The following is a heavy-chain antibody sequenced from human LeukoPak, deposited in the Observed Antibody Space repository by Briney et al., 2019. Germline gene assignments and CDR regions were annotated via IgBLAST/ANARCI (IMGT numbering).Heavy chain of an antibody. CDR1: GFTFSSYW. CDR2: IKQDGSEK. V-gene: IGHV3-7*01. Sequence: GGSLRLSCAASGFTFSSYWMSWVRQAPGKGLEWVATIKQDGSEKYYVDSVKGRFTISRDNAKNSLYLQMNSLRGEDTAVYYCARDNYYGSGSYPPLDYWGQGTLVTVSS. CDR3: ARDNYYGSGSYPPLDY. J-gene: IGHJ4*02. D-gene: IGHD3-10*01.